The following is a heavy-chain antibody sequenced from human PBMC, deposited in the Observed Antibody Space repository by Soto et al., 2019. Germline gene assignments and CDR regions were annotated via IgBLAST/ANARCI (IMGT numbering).Heavy chain of an antibody. Sequence: VGSLRLSCAASWFTFTRYSMNWVRQAPGKGLEWVSSISSTTNYIYYGDSMKGRFTISRDNAKNSLYLEMNSLRAEDTAVYYCARESEDLTSNFDYWGQGTLVTVSS. V-gene: IGHV3-21*06. CDR3: ARESEDLTSNFDY. CDR1: WFTFTRYS. J-gene: IGHJ4*02. CDR2: ISSTTNYI.